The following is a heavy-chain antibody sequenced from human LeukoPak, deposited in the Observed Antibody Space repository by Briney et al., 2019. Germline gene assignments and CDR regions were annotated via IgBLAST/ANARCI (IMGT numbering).Heavy chain of an antibody. Sequence: SETLSLTCTVSGGSISSYYWSWIRQPPGKGLEWIGYIYYSGSTNYNPSLKSRVTISVDTSKNQFSLKLSSVTAADTAVYYCARIISGSYWAAFDIWGQGTMVTVSS. CDR3: ARIISGSYWAAFDI. V-gene: IGHV4-59*01. D-gene: IGHD1-26*01. CDR1: GGSISSYY. J-gene: IGHJ3*02. CDR2: IYYSGST.